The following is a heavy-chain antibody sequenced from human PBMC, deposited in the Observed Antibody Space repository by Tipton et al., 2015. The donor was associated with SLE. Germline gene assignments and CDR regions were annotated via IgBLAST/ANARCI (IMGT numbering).Heavy chain of an antibody. Sequence: GLVKPSETLSLTCTVSGGSIRTSAFYWGWVRQSPGKGLEWIASVFYSGSTYYNPSLQSRVTISVDTSKNQFSLKMISVTTTDRAVYYGARLPPRPDHGDYEGAFDSWGQGILVSVSP. J-gene: IGHJ5*01. D-gene: IGHD4-17*01. CDR3: ARLPPRPDHGDYEGAFDS. CDR1: GGSIRTSAFY. V-gene: IGHV4-39*01. CDR2: VFYSGST.